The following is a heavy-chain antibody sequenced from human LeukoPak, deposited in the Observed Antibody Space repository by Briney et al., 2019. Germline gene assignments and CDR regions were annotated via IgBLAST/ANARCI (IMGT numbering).Heavy chain of an antibody. CDR2: ISYGGDNK. V-gene: IGHV3-30*04. CDR1: GFTFQIYA. D-gene: IGHD3-9*01. Sequence: GGSLRLSCAASGFTFQIYAMHWVRQAPGKGLEWVAIISYGGDNKYYADSVKGGFTISRDNSKTMLYLQMNGLSPEDTAVYYCSRDGPRDYDILTALDYWGQGTVVSVSS. CDR3: SRDGPRDYDILTALDY. J-gene: IGHJ4*02.